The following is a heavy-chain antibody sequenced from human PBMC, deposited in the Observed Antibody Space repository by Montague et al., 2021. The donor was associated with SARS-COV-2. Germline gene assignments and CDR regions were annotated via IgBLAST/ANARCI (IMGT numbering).Heavy chain of an antibody. CDR2: FHHTGII. V-gene: IGHV4-4*02. CDR3: ASHPVYEQLYS. CDR1: GASVSSINW. J-gene: IGHJ4*02. Sequence: SETLSLTCTVSGASVSSINWLCWLRQPPGRGLEWIHDFHHTGIINFTPSLRSRGLISLDSSKNQFSLTLNSVTAADTATYYCASHPVYEQLYSWGQGTLVSVSS. D-gene: IGHD5/OR15-5a*01.